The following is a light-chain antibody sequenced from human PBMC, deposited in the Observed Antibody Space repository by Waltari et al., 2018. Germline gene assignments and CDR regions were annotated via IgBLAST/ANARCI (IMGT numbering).Light chain of an antibody. CDR1: QSISSW. CDR3: QQYNNWPQT. J-gene: IGKJ1*01. Sequence: MTQSPSSLSASIGDRVTFTCRASQSISSWLAWYQQKPGQAPRLLIYTTSIRATGIPARFSGSGSGTEFTLTISSLQSEDFAVYHCQQYNNWPQTFGQGTKVEIK. CDR2: TTS. V-gene: IGKV3-15*01.